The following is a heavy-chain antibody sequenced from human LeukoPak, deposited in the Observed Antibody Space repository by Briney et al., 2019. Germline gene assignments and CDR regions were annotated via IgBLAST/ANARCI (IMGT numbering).Heavy chain of an antibody. CDR2: IYYSGST. CDR1: GGSFSDYF. CDR3: ARHDRIIASPLV. D-gene: IGHD6-13*01. Sequence: PSETLSLTCAVYGGSFSDYFWSWIRQPPGKGLEWIGSIYYSGSTYYNPSLKSRLTISVDTSKNQFSLKLSSVTAADTAVYYCARHDRIIASPLVWGQGTLVTVSS. V-gene: IGHV4-34*01. J-gene: IGHJ4*02.